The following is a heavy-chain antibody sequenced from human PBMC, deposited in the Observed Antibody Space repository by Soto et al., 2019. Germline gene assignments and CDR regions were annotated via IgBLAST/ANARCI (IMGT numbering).Heavy chain of an antibody. Sequence: PGGSLSLSCATSVLTFSNYAMSWVRQAPGGGLEWVSSMSGSSSTTYYADSVRGRFTISRDRSKNTLYLQMSSLRAEDTALYYCAKNQERELPRVIDFWGQGTLVTVSS. CDR2: MSGSSSTT. CDR3: AKNQERELPRVIDF. J-gene: IGHJ4*02. V-gene: IGHV3-23*01. CDR1: VLTFSNYA. D-gene: IGHD1-7*01.